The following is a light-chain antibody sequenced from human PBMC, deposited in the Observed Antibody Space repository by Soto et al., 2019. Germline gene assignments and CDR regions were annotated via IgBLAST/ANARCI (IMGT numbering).Light chain of an antibody. CDR1: QSVRSN. CDR3: QHYNNLWG. V-gene: IGKV3-15*01. CDR2: GAS. Sequence: EIVMTQSPATLSVSPGERVTLSCRASQSVRSNLAWYQQKPGQVPRVLISGASTRAIGIPDRFSGSGSGTEFTLTISSLQSEDFAVYYCQHYNNLWGFGGGTKVEIK. J-gene: IGKJ4*01.